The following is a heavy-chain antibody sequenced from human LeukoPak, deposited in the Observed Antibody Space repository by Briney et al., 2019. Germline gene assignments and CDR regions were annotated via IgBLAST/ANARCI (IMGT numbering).Heavy chain of an antibody. J-gene: IGHJ5*02. D-gene: IGHD3/OR15-3a*01. Sequence: GESLKISCKGSGYSFTNYWIGWVRQMPGKGLEWMGIIYPGDSDTRFSPSFQGQVTISADKSISTAYPQWSSLRASDTAIYYCARRGLGNGFDPWGQGTLVTVSS. CDR2: IYPGDSDT. CDR3: ARRGLGNGFDP. V-gene: IGHV5-51*01. CDR1: GYSFTNYW.